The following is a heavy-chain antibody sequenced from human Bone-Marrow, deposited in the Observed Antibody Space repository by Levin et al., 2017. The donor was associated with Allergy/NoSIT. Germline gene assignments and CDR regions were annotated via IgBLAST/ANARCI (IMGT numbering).Heavy chain of an antibody. CDR3: ATGDPPGIAVAGTLHGHHFFDY. CDR2: FDPEDGET. D-gene: IGHD6-19*01. V-gene: IGHV1-24*01. CDR1: GYTLTELS. Sequence: GESLKISCKVSGYTLTELSMHWVRQAPGKGLEWMGGFDPEDGETIYAQKFQGRVTMTEDTSTDTAYMELSSLRSEDTAVYYCATGDPPGIAVAGTLHGHHFFDYWGQGTLVTVSS. J-gene: IGHJ4*02.